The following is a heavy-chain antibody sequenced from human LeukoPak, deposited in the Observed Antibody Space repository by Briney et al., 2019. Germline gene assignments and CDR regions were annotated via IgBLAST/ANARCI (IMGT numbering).Heavy chain of an antibody. CDR1: GFTFSSYW. CDR3: ARGLRYFDWLGGGDY. J-gene: IGHJ4*02. D-gene: IGHD3-9*01. V-gene: IGHV3-74*01. Sequence: PGGSLRLSCAASGFTFSSYWMHWVRQAPGKGLVWVSRINSDGSSTSYADSVKGRFTISRDNAKNTLYLQMNSLRAEDTAVYYCARGLRYFDWLGGGDYWGQGTLVTVSS. CDR2: INSDGSST.